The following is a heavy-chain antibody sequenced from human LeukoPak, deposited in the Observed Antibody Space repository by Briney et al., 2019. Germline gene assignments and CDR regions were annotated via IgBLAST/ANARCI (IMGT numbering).Heavy chain of an antibody. CDR1: GFTFGDHA. CDR2: IRSKGYGGTT. CDR3: TRGPTQQWLYYGMDV. J-gene: IGHJ6*02. V-gene: IGHV3-49*04. Sequence: GGSLRLSCTASGFTFGDHAMSWVRQAPGMGLEWVGFIRSKGYGGTTEYAASVKGRFTISRDDSKGIAYLQMNSLKIEDTAVYYCTRGPTQQWLYYGMDVWGQGTTVIVSS. D-gene: IGHD5-18*01.